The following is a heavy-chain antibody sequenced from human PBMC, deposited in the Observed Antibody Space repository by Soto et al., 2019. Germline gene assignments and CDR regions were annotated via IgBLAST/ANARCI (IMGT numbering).Heavy chain of an antibody. V-gene: IGHV3-23*01. D-gene: IGHD6-25*01. CDR1: GFTFSTYA. CDR3: AKQPLKVPLRFDY. CDR2: ISSSSGST. J-gene: IGHJ4*02. Sequence: EVQLLESGGGLVQPEGSLRLSCAASGFTFSTYAMAWVRQAPGKGLEWVSSISSSSGSTFYADSVKGRFTISRDNSENTLSLQMNSLRAEDTAVYYCAKQPLKVPLRFDYWGQGTLVTVSS.